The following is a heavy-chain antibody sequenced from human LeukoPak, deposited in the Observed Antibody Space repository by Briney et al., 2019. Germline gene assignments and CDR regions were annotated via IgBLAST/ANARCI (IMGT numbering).Heavy chain of an antibody. CDR3: AREVSIVGATQNWFDP. J-gene: IGHJ5*02. D-gene: IGHD1-26*01. V-gene: IGHV3-53*01. CDR2: IYSGGST. CDR1: GFTFSSYA. Sequence: GGSLRLSCAASGFTFSSYAMSWVRQAPGKGLEWVSVIYSGGSTYYADSVKGRFTISRDNSKNTLYLQMNSLRAEDTAVYYCAREVSIVGATQNWFDPWGQGTLVTVSS.